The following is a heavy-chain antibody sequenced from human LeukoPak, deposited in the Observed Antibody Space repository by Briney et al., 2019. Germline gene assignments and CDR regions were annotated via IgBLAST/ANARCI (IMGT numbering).Heavy chain of an antibody. Sequence: GGSLRLSCAASGFTFSSYAMSWVRQAPGKGLEWVANIKQDGSEKYYVDSVKGRFTISRDNAKNSLYLQMNSLRAEDTAVYYCARDRRRTGTPYFDYWGQGTLVTVSS. CDR1: GFTFSSYA. D-gene: IGHD1-1*01. CDR3: ARDRRRTGTPYFDY. J-gene: IGHJ4*02. V-gene: IGHV3-7*01. CDR2: IKQDGSEK.